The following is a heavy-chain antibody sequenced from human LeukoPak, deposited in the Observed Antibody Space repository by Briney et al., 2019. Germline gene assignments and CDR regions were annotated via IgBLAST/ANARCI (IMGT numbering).Heavy chain of an antibody. CDR2: IYYSGST. V-gene: IGHV4-31*03. CDR1: GGAISSGGYY. CDR3: ARATVGGRYYYDSSGYYKFDY. J-gene: IGHJ4*02. Sequence: SQTLSLTCTVSGGAISSGGYYWSWIRRHPGKGLEWIGYIYYSGSTYYNPSLKSRVTISVDTSKNQFSLKLSSVTAADTAVYYCARATVGGRYYYDSSGYYKFDYWGQGTLVTVSS. D-gene: IGHD3-22*01.